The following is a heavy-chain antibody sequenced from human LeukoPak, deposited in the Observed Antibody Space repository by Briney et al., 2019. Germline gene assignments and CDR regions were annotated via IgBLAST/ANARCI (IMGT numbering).Heavy chain of an antibody. CDR1: GYSFTSYW. D-gene: IGHD4-17*01. V-gene: IGHV5-51*01. J-gene: IGHJ6*04. Sequence: GESLKISCKGSGYSFTSYWIGWVRQMPGKGLEWMGIIYPGDSDTRYSPSFQGQVTISADKSISTAYLQWSSLKASATAMYYCPRHQIYGDPNYYSGMDVWGKGPTVTVS. CDR2: IYPGDSDT. CDR3: PRHQIYGDPNYYSGMDV.